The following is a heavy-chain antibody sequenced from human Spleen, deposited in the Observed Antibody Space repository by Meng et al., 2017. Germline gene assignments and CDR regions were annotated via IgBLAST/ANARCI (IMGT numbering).Heavy chain of an antibody. CDR1: GYTFTTYA. CDR3: ARGSLEADEDPG. D-gene: IGHD6-13*01. J-gene: IGHJ4*02. CDR2: INTITGDP. V-gene: IGHV7-4-1*02. Sequence: QVQLVQYGAEVKKPGASVKGSCKASGYTFTTYALHWVRQAPGQRLEWMGRINTITGDPTYAQGFTGRFVFSLDTSVSTAYLQISSLKTDDTAVYYCARGSLEADEDPGWGQGTLVTVSS.